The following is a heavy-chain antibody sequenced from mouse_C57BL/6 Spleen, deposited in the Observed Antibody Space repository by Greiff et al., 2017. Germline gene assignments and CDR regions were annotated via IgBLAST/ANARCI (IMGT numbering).Heavy chain of an antibody. V-gene: IGHV3-8*01. J-gene: IGHJ2*01. CDR1: GYSITSDY. CDR2: ISYSGST. D-gene: IGHD2-12*01. CDR3: ARLCYDYYFDY. Sequence: EVQRVESGPGLAKPSQTLSLTCSVTGYSITSDYWNWIRKFPGNKLESMGYISYSGSTYYTPSLKSRISITRNTSKNQYYLQLNSVTTEDTATYYCARLCYDYYFDYWGQGTTLTVSS.